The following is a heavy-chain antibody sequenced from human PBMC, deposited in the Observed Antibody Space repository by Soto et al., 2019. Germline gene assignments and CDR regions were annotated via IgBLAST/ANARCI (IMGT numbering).Heavy chain of an antibody. J-gene: IGHJ6*02. CDR3: ARGTRGATINYYYYGMDV. CDR2: INHSGST. CDR1: GGSFSGYY. V-gene: IGHV4-34*01. D-gene: IGHD5-12*01. Sequence: ASETLSLTCAVYGGSFSGYYWSWIRQPPGKGLEWIGEINHSGSTNYNPSLKSRVTISVDTSKNQFSLKLSSVTAADTAVYYCARGTRGATINYYYYGMDVWGQGTTVTVSS.